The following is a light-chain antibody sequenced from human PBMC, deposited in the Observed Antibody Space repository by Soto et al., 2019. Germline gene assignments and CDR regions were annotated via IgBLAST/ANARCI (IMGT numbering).Light chain of an antibody. CDR1: SSDVGSDNR. J-gene: IGLJ1*01. V-gene: IGLV2-18*01. CDR3: SLYTTSNTV. CDR2: EVS. Sequence: QSALTQPPSVSGSPGQSVTISCTGTSSDVGSDNRVSWYQQPPGTAPKLLIYEVSNRPSGVPDRFSGSKSGNTASLTISGLQDEDEADYYCSLYTTSNTVFGTGTKVTVL.